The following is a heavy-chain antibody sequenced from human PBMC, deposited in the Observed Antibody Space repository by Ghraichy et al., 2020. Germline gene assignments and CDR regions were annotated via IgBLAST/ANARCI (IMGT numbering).Heavy chain of an antibody. CDR2: IKSKTDGGTT. J-gene: IGHJ4*02. Sequence: GGSLRLSCAASGFTFSNAWMSWVRQAPGKGLEWVGRIKSKTDGGTTDYAAPVKGRFTISRDDSKNTRYLQMNSLKTEDTAVYYCTTDFNGDSGFSETYFDYWGQGTLVTVSS. D-gene: IGHD5-12*01. CDR1: GFTFSNAW. CDR3: TTDFNGDSGFSETYFDY. V-gene: IGHV3-15*01.